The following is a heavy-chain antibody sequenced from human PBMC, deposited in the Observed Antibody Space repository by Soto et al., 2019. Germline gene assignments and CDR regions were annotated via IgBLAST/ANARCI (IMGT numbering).Heavy chain of an antibody. CDR1: GGSISNYH. V-gene: IGHV4-59*01. CDR2: IYYSGST. J-gene: IGHJ3*01. CDR3: ARPYYDVLTGYFWDVFDL. D-gene: IGHD3-9*01. Sequence: PSETLTLTLTNSGGSISNYHWSRNRQPPGKGLEWIGYIYYSGSTNYNPSLKSRVTISLNTSKNQFSLKLSSVTAADTAVYYCARPYYDVLTGYFWDVFDLWGQGTMVT.